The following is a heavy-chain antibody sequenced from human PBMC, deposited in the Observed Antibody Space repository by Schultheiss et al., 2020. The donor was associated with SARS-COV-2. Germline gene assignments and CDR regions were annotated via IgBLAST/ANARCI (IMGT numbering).Heavy chain of an antibody. V-gene: IGHV3-7*03. CDR2: IKQDGSEK. J-gene: IGHJ4*02. CDR1: GFTFSGYW. Sequence: GGSLRLSCAASGFTFSGYWMNWVRQAPGKGLEWVANIKQDGSEKYYVDSVKGRFTISRDNAKNSLYLQMNSLRAEDTAVYYCARSDYDSSSLEDWGQGTLVTVSS. CDR3: ARSDYDSSSLED. D-gene: IGHD3-22*01.